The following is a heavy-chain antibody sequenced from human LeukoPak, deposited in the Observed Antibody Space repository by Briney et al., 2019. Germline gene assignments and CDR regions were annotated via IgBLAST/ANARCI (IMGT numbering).Heavy chain of an antibody. D-gene: IGHD2-2*01. CDR2: IYYSGGT. V-gene: IGHV4-39*07. CDR1: GASISSSSYY. CDR3: ARDPGIVVVPAYENAFDI. J-gene: IGHJ3*02. Sequence: SETLSLTCTVSGASISSSSYYWGWIRQPPGKGLEWIGSIYYSGGTYYNPFLKSRVTISVDTSKNQFSLKLSSVTAADTAVYYCARDPGIVVVPAYENAFDIWGQGTMVTVSS.